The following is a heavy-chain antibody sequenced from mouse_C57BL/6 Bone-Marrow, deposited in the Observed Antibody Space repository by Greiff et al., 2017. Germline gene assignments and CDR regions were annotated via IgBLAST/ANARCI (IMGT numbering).Heavy chain of an antibody. V-gene: IGHV1-59*01. D-gene: IGHD2-10*02. CDR3: ARAEYGHFDY. CDR2: IDPSASYT. J-gene: IGHJ2*01. CDR1: GYTFTSYW. Sequence: QVHVKQPGAELVRPGTSVKLSCKASGYTFTSYWMHWVKQTPGQGLEWIGVIDPSASYTNYNQKFKGKATLTVDTSSSTAYMQLSSLTSEDSAVYYCARAEYGHFDYWGQGTTLTVSS.